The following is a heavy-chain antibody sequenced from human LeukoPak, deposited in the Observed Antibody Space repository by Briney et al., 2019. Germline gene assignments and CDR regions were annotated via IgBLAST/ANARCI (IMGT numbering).Heavy chain of an antibody. J-gene: IGHJ6*02. CDR3: AREVAARLYYYYGMDV. Sequence: ASVKVSCKASGYTFTSYYMHWVRQAPGQGLEWMGIINPSGGSTSYAQKFRGRVTMTRDTSTSTVYMELSSLRSEDTAVYYCAREVAARLYYYYGMDVWGQGTTVTVSS. D-gene: IGHD6-6*01. CDR2: INPSGGST. CDR1: GYTFTSYY. V-gene: IGHV1-46*01.